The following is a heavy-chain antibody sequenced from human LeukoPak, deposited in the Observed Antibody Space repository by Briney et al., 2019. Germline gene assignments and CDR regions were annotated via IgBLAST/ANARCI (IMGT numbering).Heavy chain of an antibody. CDR2: IYYSGST. Sequence: PSETLSLTCTVSGGSISKYYWSWIRQPPGKGLEWIGYIYYSGSTSYNASLKSRVTISVDTSKNQFSLKLSSVTAADTAVYYCAGSSSWYEDYYYYYMDVWGKGTTVTVSS. J-gene: IGHJ6*03. CDR3: AGSSSWYEDYYYYYMDV. V-gene: IGHV4-59*01. CDR1: GGSISKYY. D-gene: IGHD6-13*01.